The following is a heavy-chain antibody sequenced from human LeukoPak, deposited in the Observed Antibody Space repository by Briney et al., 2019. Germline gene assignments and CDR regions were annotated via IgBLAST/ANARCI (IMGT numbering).Heavy chain of an antibody. CDR1: GFTFSRYW. CDR2: IKEDGSEK. Sequence: GGSLRLSCAASGFTFSRYWMSWVRKAPGKGLEWLANIKEDGSEKYYVDSVKGRLTISRDNAKNSLYLQMNSLRAEDTSVYYCASGSREWWGQGTLVTVSS. CDR3: ASGSREW. J-gene: IGHJ4*02. D-gene: IGHD3-10*01. V-gene: IGHV3-7*01.